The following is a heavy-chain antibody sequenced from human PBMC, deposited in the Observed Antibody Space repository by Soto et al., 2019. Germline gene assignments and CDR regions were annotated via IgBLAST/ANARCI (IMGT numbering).Heavy chain of an antibody. D-gene: IGHD6-19*01. Sequence: GXTLVNPTQTLTXTCTVSESSLSTSGVGVVWIRQPPGKALEWLEIIYSNDAKHYSPSLKSRLTITKDTSKNQVVLTMTNMDTVDTAKYYCAKSGSSGWYGWFDPWGQGTLGTVSS. J-gene: IGHJ5*02. V-gene: IGHV2-5*01. CDR1: ESSLSTSGVG. CDR2: IYSNDAK. CDR3: AKSGSSGWYGWFDP.